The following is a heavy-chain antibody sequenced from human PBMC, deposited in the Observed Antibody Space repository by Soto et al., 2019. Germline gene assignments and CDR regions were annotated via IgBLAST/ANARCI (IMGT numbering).Heavy chain of an antibody. CDR2: IRGFSPYA. CDR3: ARWSYLDY. D-gene: IGHD3-3*01. Sequence: PGGSLRLSCISSGFTFRTYTMNWVRQAPGKGLEWVSGIRGFSPYAFYAESVRGRFAISRDNAKSTLYLQMNSLRADDTAMYYCARWSYLDYWGQGTRVTVSS. CDR1: GFTFRTYT. V-gene: IGHV3-21*04. J-gene: IGHJ4*02.